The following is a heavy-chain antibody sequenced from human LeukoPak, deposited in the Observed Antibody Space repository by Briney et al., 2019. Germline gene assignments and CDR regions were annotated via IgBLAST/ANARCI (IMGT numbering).Heavy chain of an antibody. Sequence: SETLSLTCTVSGYSISSGYYWGWIRQPPGKGLEWIGYIYYSGSTNYNPSLKSRVTISIDSSKNQFSLKLSSVTAADTAVYYCARHQWVPAFDIWGQGTMVTVSS. D-gene: IGHD1-26*01. V-gene: IGHV4-38-2*02. J-gene: IGHJ3*02. CDR2: IYYSGST. CDR3: ARHQWVPAFDI. CDR1: GYSISSGYY.